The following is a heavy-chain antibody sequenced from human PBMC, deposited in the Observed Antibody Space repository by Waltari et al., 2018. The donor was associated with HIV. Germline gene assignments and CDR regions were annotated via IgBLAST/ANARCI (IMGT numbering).Heavy chain of an antibody. CDR2: IKQDGSEK. J-gene: IGHJ4*02. V-gene: IGHV3-7*01. D-gene: IGHD3-9*01. CDR3: ARDRHYDILTGSYFDY. CDR1: GFTFSSYW. Sequence: EVQLVESGGGLVQPGGSLRLYCAASGFTFSSYWMHWVRQAPGKGLEWVANIKQDGSEKYYGDSVKGRFTISRDNAKNSLYLQMNSLRAEDTAVYYCARDRHYDILTGSYFDYWGQGTLVTVSS.